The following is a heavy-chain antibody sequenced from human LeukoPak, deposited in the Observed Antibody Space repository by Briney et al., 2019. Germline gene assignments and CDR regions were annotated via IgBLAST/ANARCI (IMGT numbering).Heavy chain of an antibody. CDR2: IYYSGST. V-gene: IGHV4-39*07. CDR1: GGSISSSSYY. J-gene: IGHJ4*02. D-gene: IGHD6-13*01. CDR3: ARDIGGSSWYGGFDY. Sequence: SETLSLTCTVSGGSISSSSYYWGWIRQPPGKGLEWIGSIYYSGSTYYNPSLKSRVTISVDTSKNQFSLKLSSVTAADTAVYYCARDIGGSSWYGGFDYWGQGTLVTVSS.